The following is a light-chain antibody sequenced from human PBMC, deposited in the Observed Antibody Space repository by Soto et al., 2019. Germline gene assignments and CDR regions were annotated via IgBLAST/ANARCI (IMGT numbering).Light chain of an antibody. CDR3: QSYDSSLSVV. V-gene: IGLV1-40*01. CDR2: GNS. CDR1: SSNIGAGYD. Sequence: QSVLTQPPSVSGAPGQRVTISCTGSSSNIGAGYDVHWYQHLPGTAPKLLIYGNSNRPSGVPDRFSGSKSGTSASLAITGLQAEDEADYYCQSYDSSLSVVFGGGTKFTVL. J-gene: IGLJ2*01.